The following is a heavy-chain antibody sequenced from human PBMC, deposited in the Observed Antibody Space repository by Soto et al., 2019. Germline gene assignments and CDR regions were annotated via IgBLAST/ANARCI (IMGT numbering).Heavy chain of an antibody. CDR3: ARHASYYVSSGYFGTY. D-gene: IGHD3-22*01. CDR1: GGSISSNY. Sequence: SETLSLTCTVSGGSISSNYWTWIRQPPGKGLEWIGYVYNSGSTNYNPSLKSRVTISEDTSKSQFSLKVNSMTAADTAVYYCARHASYYVSSGYFGTYWGQGTLVTVSS. J-gene: IGHJ4*02. CDR2: VYNSGST. V-gene: IGHV4-59*08.